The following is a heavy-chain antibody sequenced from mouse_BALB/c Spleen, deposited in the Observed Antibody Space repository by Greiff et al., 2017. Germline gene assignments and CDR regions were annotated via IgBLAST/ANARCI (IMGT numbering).Heavy chain of an antibody. D-gene: IGHD1-1*01. CDR3: ASYYYGSSYWFAY. Sequence: EVKVEESGGGLVQPGGSRKLSCAASGFTFSSFGMHWVRQAPEKGLEWVAYISSGSSTIYYADTVKGRFTISRDNPKNTLFLQMTSLRSEDTAMYYCASYYYGSSYWFAYWGQGTLVTVSA. CDR2: ISSGSSTI. V-gene: IGHV5-17*02. CDR1: GFTFSSFG. J-gene: IGHJ3*01.